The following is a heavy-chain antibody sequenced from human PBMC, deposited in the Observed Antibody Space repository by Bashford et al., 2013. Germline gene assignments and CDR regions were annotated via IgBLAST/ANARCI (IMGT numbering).Heavy chain of an antibody. CDR1: GGSISSYY. D-gene: IGHD4-17*01. CDR3: ATGNDFGDSTHWYFDL. V-gene: IGHV4-59*04. J-gene: IGHJ2*01. CDR2: INHSGST. Sequence: SETLSLTCTVSGGSISSYYWSWIRQPPGKGLEWIGEINHSGSTYYNPSLRSRVTVSVDTSKNQCSLKLNSVTAQTRSVYYCATGNDFGDSTHWYFDLVGPWHP.